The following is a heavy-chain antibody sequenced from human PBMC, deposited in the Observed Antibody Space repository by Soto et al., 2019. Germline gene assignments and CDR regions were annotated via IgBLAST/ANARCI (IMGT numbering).Heavy chain of an antibody. Sequence: PGGSLRLSVAASGFSFGSYALSWVRQAPGKGLERVSTISGSDGQTFYADSVKGRFSISRDTSQNTLYLQMTSLRADDTAIYYCARWSYLDYWGQGTRVTVFS. CDR2: ISGSDGQT. CDR3: ARWSYLDY. D-gene: IGHD3-3*01. CDR1: GFSFGSYA. J-gene: IGHJ4*02. V-gene: IGHV3-23*01.